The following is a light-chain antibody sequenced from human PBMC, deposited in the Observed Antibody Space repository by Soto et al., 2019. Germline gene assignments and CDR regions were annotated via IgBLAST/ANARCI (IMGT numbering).Light chain of an antibody. Sequence: DIPMTQCPSSLSASVGDRVTITCRASQSISTFLNGYEQKPGQAPKLLIYAASTLQSGVPSRFSGSGSGADFTLNIGGQQPEDFATYYCQQSYSTPRTVGQGTKVDVK. V-gene: IGKV1-39*01. CDR3: QQSYSTPRT. CDR1: QSISTF. J-gene: IGKJ1*01. CDR2: AAS.